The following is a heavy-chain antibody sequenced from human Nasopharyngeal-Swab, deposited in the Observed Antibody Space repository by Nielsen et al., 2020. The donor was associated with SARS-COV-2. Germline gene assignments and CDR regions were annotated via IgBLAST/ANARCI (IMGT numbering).Heavy chain of an antibody. D-gene: IGHD3-3*01. CDR1: GYTFTSYA. J-gene: IGHJ5*02. Sequence: ASVKVSCKASGYTFTSYAMNWVRQAPGQGLEWMGWINTNTRNPTYAQGFTGRFVFSLDTSVSTAYLQISSLKAEDTAVYYCARDLRLRFLEWTNWFDPWGQGTLVTVSS. CDR3: ARDLRLRFLEWTNWFDP. V-gene: IGHV7-4-1*02. CDR2: INTNTRNP.